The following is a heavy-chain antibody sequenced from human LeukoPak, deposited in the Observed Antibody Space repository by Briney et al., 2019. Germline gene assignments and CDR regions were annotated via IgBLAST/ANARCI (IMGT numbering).Heavy chain of an antibody. Sequence: ASVKVSCKASGLTLTPIYMHWVRQAPGQGLEWMAVLYPGGDRAIYAQRFQGRLTLTRDTSTNTVYMEVSSLASGDTAVYYCASEVPRTSRFDHWGQGTLVTVSS. CDR2: LYPGGDRA. CDR3: ASEVPRTSRFDH. J-gene: IGHJ4*02. CDR1: GLTLTPIY. D-gene: IGHD2-8*01. V-gene: IGHV1-46*01.